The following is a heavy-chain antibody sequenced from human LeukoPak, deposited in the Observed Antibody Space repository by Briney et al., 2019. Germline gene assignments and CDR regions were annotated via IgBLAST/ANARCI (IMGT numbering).Heavy chain of an antibody. CDR2: ISGTGFTT. CDR3: AKDGYNWIAFDD. V-gene: IGHV3-23*01. CDR1: GFTLSTYA. J-gene: IGHJ4*02. Sequence: GGSLRLSCAASGFTLSTYAMHWVRQAPGKGLEWVAYISGTGFTTYYADSVKGRFTISSDSSKNTLFLQMNSLRAEDTAIYYCAKDGYNWIAFDDWGQGTLSPSPQ. D-gene: IGHD1-20*01.